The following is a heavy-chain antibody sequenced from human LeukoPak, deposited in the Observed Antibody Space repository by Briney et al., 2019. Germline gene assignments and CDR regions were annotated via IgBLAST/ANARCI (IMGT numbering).Heavy chain of an antibody. CDR1: GFTFDDYA. J-gene: IGHJ4*02. CDR2: ISWNSGSI. D-gene: IGHD6-6*01. V-gene: IGHV3-9*01. CDR3: AKDLSSIATSYYFDY. Sequence: GGSLGLSCAASGFTFDDYAMHWVRQAPGKGLEWVSGISWNSGSIGYADSVKGRFTISRDNAKNSLYLQMNSLRAEDTALYYCAKDLSSIATSYYFDYWGQGTLVTVSS.